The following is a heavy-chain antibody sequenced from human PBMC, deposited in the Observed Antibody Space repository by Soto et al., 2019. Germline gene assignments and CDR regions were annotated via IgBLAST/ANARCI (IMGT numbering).Heavy chain of an antibody. D-gene: IGHD6-6*01. CDR3: AGGWYSSSVRFDY. Sequence: QAQLQESAPGLVKPSQTLSLTCTVSGGSISSGDYYWSWIRQPPGKGLEWIGYIYYSWSTYYNPSHRRRVTITVDTSNNQFSLKLSTVTAADPAVYDCAGGWYSSSVRFDYWGQGTLVTVSS. CDR1: GGSISSGDYY. J-gene: IGHJ4*02. CDR2: IYYSWST. V-gene: IGHV4-30-4*01.